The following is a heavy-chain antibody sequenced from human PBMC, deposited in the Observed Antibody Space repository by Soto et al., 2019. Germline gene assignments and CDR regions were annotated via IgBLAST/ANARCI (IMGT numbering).Heavy chain of an antibody. J-gene: IGHJ3*02. Sequence: ASVKVSCKASGYTFTGYYMHWVRQAPGQGLEWMGWINPNSGGTNYAQKFQGRVTMTRDTSISTAYMELSRLRSDDTAVYNCARGRWASHRYCSSTSCYDAFDIWGQGTMVTVSS. CDR2: INPNSGGT. V-gene: IGHV1-2*02. CDR3: ARGRWASHRYCSSTSCYDAFDI. CDR1: GYTFTGYY. D-gene: IGHD2-2*01.